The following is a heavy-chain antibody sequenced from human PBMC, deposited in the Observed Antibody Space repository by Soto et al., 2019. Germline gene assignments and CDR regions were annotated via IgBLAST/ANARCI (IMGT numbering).Heavy chain of an antibody. CDR3: AKGTTLAWGGLNWFDP. CDR1: GFTFSSYA. J-gene: IGHJ5*02. CDR2: ISGSGGST. D-gene: IGHD2-21*02. Sequence: PGGSLRLSCAASGFTFSSYAMSWVRQAPGKGLEWVSAISGSGGSTYYADSVKGRLTISRDNSKNTLYLQMNSLRAEDTAVYYCAKGTTLAWGGLNWFDPWGQGTLVTVSS. V-gene: IGHV3-23*01.